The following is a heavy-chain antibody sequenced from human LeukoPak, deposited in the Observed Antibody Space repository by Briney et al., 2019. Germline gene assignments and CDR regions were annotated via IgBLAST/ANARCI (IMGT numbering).Heavy chain of an antibody. CDR3: AKEGRYCSGGSCYSS. CDR2: ISYDGSNK. V-gene: IGHV3-30*18. Sequence: PGGFLRLSCAASGFTFSSYGMHWVRQAPGKGLEWVAVISYDGSNKYYADSVKGRFTISRDNSKNTLYLQMNSLRAEDTAVYYCAKEGRYCSGGSCYSSWGQGTLVTVSS. CDR1: GFTFSSYG. J-gene: IGHJ4*02. D-gene: IGHD2-15*01.